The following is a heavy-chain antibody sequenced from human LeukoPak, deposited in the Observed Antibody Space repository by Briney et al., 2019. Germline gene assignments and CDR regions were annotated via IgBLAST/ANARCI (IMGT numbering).Heavy chain of an antibody. J-gene: IGHJ4*02. CDR1: GYSFSNYW. CDR3: ATYYGVWDLLN. V-gene: IGHV5-51*01. D-gene: IGHD1-26*01. Sequence: GESLKISCKGSGYSFSNYWIGWVRQMPGKGLEWMGIIYPGDSDTRYSPSFQGHVTISADNSISTAYLQWSSLKASDTAMYYCATYYGVWDLLNWGQGTLVAVSS. CDR2: IYPGDSDT.